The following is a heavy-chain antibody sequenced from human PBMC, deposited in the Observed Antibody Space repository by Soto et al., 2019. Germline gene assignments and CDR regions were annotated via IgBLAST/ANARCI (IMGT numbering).Heavy chain of an antibody. CDR3: ARDPGTTGTTNLDY. CDR1: GFTFSSYS. D-gene: IGHD1-1*01. V-gene: IGHV3-21*01. Sequence: EVQLVDSGGGRVKPGGSLRLSCAASGFTFSSYSMNWVRQAPGKGLELVASISSRSSYIDYAESVKGRFTISRDNAKNSLYLQMNSLRAEDTAVYYCARDPGTTGTTNLDYWGQGTLVTVSS. J-gene: IGHJ4*02. CDR2: ISSRSSYI.